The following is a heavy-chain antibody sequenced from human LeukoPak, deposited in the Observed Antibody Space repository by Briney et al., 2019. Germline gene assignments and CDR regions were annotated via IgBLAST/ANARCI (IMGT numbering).Heavy chain of an antibody. CDR3: ARAAFRGASYTSYYYYGMDV. CDR1: GGSISSYY. J-gene: IGHJ6*02. V-gene: IGHV4-59*01. D-gene: IGHD3-10*01. Sequence: SETLSLTCTVSGGSISSYYWSWIRQPPGEGLEWIAYMYNSGSTNYNPSLKSRVTISVDTSKNQLSLNLSSVTAADTAVYYCARAAFRGASYTSYYYYGMDVWGQGTTVTVSS. CDR2: MYNSGST.